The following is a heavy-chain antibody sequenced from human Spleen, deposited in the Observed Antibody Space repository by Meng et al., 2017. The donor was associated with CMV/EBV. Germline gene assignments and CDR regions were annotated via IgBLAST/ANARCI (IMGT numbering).Heavy chain of an antibody. D-gene: IGHD3-22*01. Sequence: SVKVSCKASGGTGSSYAISWVRQAPGQGLEWMGGIIPFLGVTKSAQKFQGRVTITTDESTSTAYMELSDLRSEDTAVYYCARGDSSAYFTTTFDYWGQGTLVTVSS. CDR3: ARGDSSAYFTTTFDY. CDR2: IIPFLGVT. V-gene: IGHV1-69*10. CDR1: GGTGSSYA. J-gene: IGHJ4*02.